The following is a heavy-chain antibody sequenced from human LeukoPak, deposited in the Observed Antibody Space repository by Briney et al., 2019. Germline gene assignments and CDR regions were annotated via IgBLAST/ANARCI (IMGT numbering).Heavy chain of an antibody. CDR3: ARVTLHGDYVFDY. V-gene: IGHV3-48*01. J-gene: IGHJ4*02. CDR2: ISSSSSII. Sequence: PGGSLRLSCAASGFTFSSYSMNWVRQAPGKGLEWVSYISSSSSIIYYADSVKGRFTISRDNAKNSLYLQMNSLRAEDTAVYYCARVTLHGDYVFDYWGQGTLVTVSS. D-gene: IGHD4-17*01. CDR1: GFTFSSYS.